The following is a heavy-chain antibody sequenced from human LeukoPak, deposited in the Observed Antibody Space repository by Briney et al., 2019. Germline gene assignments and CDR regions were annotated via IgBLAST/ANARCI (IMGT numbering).Heavy chain of an antibody. CDR2: IVALFGTT. V-gene: IGHV1-69*13. Sequence: SVKVSRKASGGTFSSYAISWVRQAPGQGLEWMGGIVALFGTTNYAQKFQGRVTITADESTSTAYMELSSLRSEGTGLYYCARVDSMERSWGNLDYWGQGTLVTVSS. CDR3: ARVDSMERSWGNLDY. CDR1: GGTFSSYA. J-gene: IGHJ4*02. D-gene: IGHD1-1*01.